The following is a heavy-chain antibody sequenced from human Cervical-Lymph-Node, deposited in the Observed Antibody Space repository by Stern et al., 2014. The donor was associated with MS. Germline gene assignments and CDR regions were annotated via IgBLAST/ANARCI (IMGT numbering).Heavy chain of an antibody. V-gene: IGHV2-26*01. CDR2: LFSNDEK. D-gene: IGHD5-18*01. Sequence: QVTLRESGPVLVKPTETLTLTCTVSGFSLSNARMGVSWIRQPPGKALEWLVHLFSNDEKSYITSLQSRLTISKDTSKSQVVLTMTNMDPVDTATYYCARTRGYSNGYYYYGMDVWGQGTTVTVSS. CDR3: ARTRGYSNGYYYYGMDV. J-gene: IGHJ6*02. CDR1: GFSLSNARMG.